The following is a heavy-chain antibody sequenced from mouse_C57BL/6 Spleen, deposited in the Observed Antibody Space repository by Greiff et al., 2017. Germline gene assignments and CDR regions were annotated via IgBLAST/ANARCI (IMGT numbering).Heavy chain of an antibody. V-gene: IGHV14-3*01. Sequence: EVQLQESVAELVRPGASVKLSCTASGFNFKNTCMHWVKQRPEQGLEWIGRIDPANGNTKYAPKFQGKATMTADTSSNTAYLQLSSLTSGDTAVYYGASSSRGAMDYWGQGTSVTVSS. CDR1: GFNFKNTC. CDR3: ASSSRGAMDY. J-gene: IGHJ4*01. CDR2: IDPANGNT.